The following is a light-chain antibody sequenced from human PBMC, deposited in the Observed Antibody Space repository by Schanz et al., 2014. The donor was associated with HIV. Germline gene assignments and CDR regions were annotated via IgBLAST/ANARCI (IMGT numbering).Light chain of an antibody. CDR1: QSIGSW. Sequence: DIQMTQSPSTLSASVGDRVTITCRASQSIGSWLAWYQQRPGEAPKLLIYKTSGLESGVPSRFSGSGSGTEFTLTISSLQPDDFATYYCQQYDSYPYTFGQGTKLEIK. J-gene: IGKJ2*01. CDR2: KTS. V-gene: IGKV1-5*03. CDR3: QQYDSYPYT.